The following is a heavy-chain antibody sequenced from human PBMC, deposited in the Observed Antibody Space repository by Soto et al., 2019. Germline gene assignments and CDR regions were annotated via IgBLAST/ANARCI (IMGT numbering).Heavy chain of an antibody. V-gene: IGHV1-2*04. J-gene: IGHJ4*02. D-gene: IGHD3-22*01. CDR2: INPNSGGT. CDR1: GYTFTVYY. Sequence: GASVKVSCTASGYTFTVYYMHWVRQAPGQGLEWMGWINPNSGGTNYAQKFQGWVTMTRDTSISTAYMELSRLRSDDTAVYYCARSSGYYMYYFDYWGQGTLVTVSS. CDR3: ARSSGYYMYYFDY.